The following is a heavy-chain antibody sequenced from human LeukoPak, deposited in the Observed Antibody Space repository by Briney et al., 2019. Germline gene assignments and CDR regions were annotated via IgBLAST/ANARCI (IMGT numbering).Heavy chain of an antibody. CDR3: ARSGDSSSWYYYYYGMDV. CDR1: GYTFTSYA. D-gene: IGHD6-13*01. CDR2: INAGNGNT. Sequence: GASVKVSCKASGYTFTSYAMHWVRQAPGQRLEWMGWINAGNGNTKYSQKFQGRVTITRDTSVSTAYMELSSLRSEDTAVYYCARSGDSSSWYYYYYGMDVWGKGTTVTVSS. J-gene: IGHJ6*04. V-gene: IGHV1-3*01.